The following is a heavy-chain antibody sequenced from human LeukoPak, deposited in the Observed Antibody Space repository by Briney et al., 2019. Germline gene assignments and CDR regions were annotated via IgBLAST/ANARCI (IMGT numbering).Heavy chain of an antibody. CDR2: IIPIFGTA. CDR3: ARGSVVPAAHLTTFDY. CDR1: GGTFSSYA. D-gene: IGHD2-2*01. V-gene: IGHV1-69*05. Sequence: ASVKVSCKASGGTFSSYAISWVRQAPGRGLEWMGGIIPIFGTANYAQKFQGRVTITTDESTSTAYMELSSLRSEDTAVYYCARGSVVPAAHLTTFDYWGQGTLVTVSS. J-gene: IGHJ4*02.